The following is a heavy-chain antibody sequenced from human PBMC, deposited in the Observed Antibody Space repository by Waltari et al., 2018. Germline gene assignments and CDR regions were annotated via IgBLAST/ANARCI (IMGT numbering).Heavy chain of an antibody. J-gene: IGHJ4*02. CDR3: AKAYNWNYEGGFDY. CDR1: GFPFSNYA. V-gene: IGHV3-48*03. Sequence: EVQLVESGGGLVQPGGSLTLSCAAPGFPFSNYAMKWVRRAPGKGLDWLSYISGSGTTIYYADSVKGWFTISRDNSKNTLYLQMNSLRAEDTAVYYCAKAYNWNYEGGFDYWGQGTLVTVSS. CDR2: ISGSGTTI. D-gene: IGHD1-7*01.